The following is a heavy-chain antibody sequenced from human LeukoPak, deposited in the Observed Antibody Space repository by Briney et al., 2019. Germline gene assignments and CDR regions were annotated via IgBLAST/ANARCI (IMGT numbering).Heavy chain of an antibody. J-gene: IGHJ3*02. CDR3: AKWGYYYDSSGPGAFDI. CDR1: GFTFSSSA. D-gene: IGHD3-22*01. Sequence: GGSLRLSCAASGFTFSSSAMSWVRQVPGKGLEWVSAISGSGGSTYYADSVKGRFTISRDNSKNTLYLQMNSLRAEDTVVYYCAKWGYYYDSSGPGAFDIWGQGTMVTVSS. V-gene: IGHV3-23*01. CDR2: ISGSGGST.